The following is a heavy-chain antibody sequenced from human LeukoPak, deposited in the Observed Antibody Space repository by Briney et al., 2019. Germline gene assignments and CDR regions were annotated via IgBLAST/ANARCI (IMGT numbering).Heavy chain of an antibody. D-gene: IGHD2-2*01. CDR1: GYTFTSYY. J-gene: IGHJ6*02. V-gene: IGHV1-46*01. CDR3: ARDGVPAAMHYYYGMDV. Sequence: GASVKVSCKASGYTFTSYYMHWVRQAPGQGLEWMGIINPVGGSTSYAQKFQGRVTMTTDTSTSTAYMELRSLRSDDTAVYYCARDGVPAAMHYYYGMDVWGQGTTITVSS. CDR2: INPVGGST.